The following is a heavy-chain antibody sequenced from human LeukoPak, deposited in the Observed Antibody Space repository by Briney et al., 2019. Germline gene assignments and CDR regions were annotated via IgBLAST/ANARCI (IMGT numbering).Heavy chain of an antibody. V-gene: IGHV1-69*05. CDR2: IIPIFGTA. J-gene: IGHJ6*03. D-gene: IGHD2-15*01. CDR1: GGTFSSYA. CDR3: ARAKDCSGGTCYDYYYDYMDV. Sequence: GASVKVSCKASGGTFSSYAISWVRQAPGQGLEWMGRIIPIFGTANYAQKFQGRVTITTDESTSTAYMELRSLRSEDTAVYYCARAKDCSGGTCYDYYYDYMDVWGKGTTVTVSS.